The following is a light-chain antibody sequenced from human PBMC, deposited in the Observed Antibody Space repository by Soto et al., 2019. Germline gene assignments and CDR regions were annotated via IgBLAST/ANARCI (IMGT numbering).Light chain of an antibody. J-gene: IGKJ1*01. Sequence: DIQMTQSTSTLSGSVGDRVTITCRASQSISSWLAWYQQKPGKAPKLLIYKASSLESGVPSRFSGSGSGTEFTLTISSLQPDDFATYYCQQYNSYLWTFGQGTKVDIK. CDR3: QQYNSYLWT. CDR2: KAS. CDR1: QSISSW. V-gene: IGKV1-5*03.